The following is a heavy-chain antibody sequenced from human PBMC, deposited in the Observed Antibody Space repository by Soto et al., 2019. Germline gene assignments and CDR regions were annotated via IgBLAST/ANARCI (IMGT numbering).Heavy chain of an antibody. CDR2: VRDDGSKT. CDR1: GFTFSDYG. CDR3: ATSTATEAFDI. J-gene: IGHJ3*02. V-gene: IGHV3-33*01. Sequence: QVQMVASGGGVAQPGKSLRLSCAASGFTFSDYGMHWVRQAPARGPEWVALVRDDGSKTYYADSVRGRFTISRDNSKNMFYLQMNSLRVEDTAIYYCATSTATEAFDIWGQGTMVTVSS.